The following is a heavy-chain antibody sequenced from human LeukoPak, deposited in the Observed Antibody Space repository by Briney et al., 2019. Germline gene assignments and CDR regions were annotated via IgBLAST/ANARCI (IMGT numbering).Heavy chain of an antibody. Sequence: SETLSLTCTVSGGTISSYYWSWIRQPPGKGLEWIGYIYYSGSTNYNPSLKSRVTISVDTSKNQFSLKLSSVTAADTAVYYCARAVKYYYDSSGYPKWFDPWGQGTLVTVSS. D-gene: IGHD3-22*01. CDR2: IYYSGST. J-gene: IGHJ5*02. CDR1: GGTISSYY. V-gene: IGHV4-59*01. CDR3: ARAVKYYYDSSGYPKWFDP.